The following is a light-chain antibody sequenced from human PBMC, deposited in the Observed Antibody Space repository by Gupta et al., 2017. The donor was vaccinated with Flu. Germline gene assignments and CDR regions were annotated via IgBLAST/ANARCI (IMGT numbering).Light chain of an antibody. J-gene: IGKJ1*01. CDR2: KAS. CDR1: QSISRW. Sequence: DIQMTQSPSTLSASVGDRVTITCRASQSISRWLARYQQKPGKAPKLLIYKASSLESRVPSLINGSSSRTAFSLTISSLQPPNFATYYSQHENSSPRTYGQGTKVQIK. CDR3: QHENSSPRT. V-gene: IGKV1-5*03.